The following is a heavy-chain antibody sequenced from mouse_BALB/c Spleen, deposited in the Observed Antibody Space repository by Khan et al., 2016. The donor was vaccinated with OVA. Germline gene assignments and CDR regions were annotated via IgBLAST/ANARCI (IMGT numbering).Heavy chain of an antibody. V-gene: IGHV9-3-1*01. Sequence: QIQLVQSGPELKKPGETVKISCKASGYTFTNYGMNWVKQAPGKGLKWMGWINTYTGEPTYADDFKGRFAFSLETSASHAYLQINNLKNEDTATYFCTRRISYCALDYWGQGTSVTVSS. CDR2: INTYTGEP. CDR1: GYTFTNYG. D-gene: IGHD2-4*01. CDR3: TRRISYCALDY. J-gene: IGHJ4*01.